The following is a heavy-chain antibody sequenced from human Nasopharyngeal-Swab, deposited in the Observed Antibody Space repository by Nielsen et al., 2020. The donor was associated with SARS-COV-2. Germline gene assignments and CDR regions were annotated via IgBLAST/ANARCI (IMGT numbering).Heavy chain of an antibody. D-gene: IGHD3-3*01. V-gene: IGHV1-18*01. Sequence: ASVKVSCKASGYTFTSYGISCVRQAPGQGLEWMGWISAYNGNTNYAQKLQGRVTMTTDTSTSTAYMELRSLRSDDTAVYYCARDLPSAQYYDFWSGYFYYYYGMDVWGQGTTVTVSS. CDR1: GYTFTSYG. CDR2: ISAYNGNT. J-gene: IGHJ6*02. CDR3: ARDLPSAQYYDFWSGYFYYYYGMDV.